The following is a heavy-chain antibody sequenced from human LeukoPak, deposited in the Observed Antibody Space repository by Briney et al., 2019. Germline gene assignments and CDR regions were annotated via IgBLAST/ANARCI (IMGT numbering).Heavy chain of an antibody. D-gene: IGHD3-22*01. Sequence: PSETLSLTCTVSGGSLSSFYWSWIRQSPGKGLEWIGYIYYSGITYYNPSLKNRVTISVDTSKDQFSLKLSSVTSADTAVYYCASHRPDYYDSSGYYLDAFDIWGQGTMVTVSS. J-gene: IGHJ3*02. V-gene: IGHV4-59*01. CDR1: GGSLSSFY. CDR3: ASHRPDYYDSSGYYLDAFDI. CDR2: IYYSGIT.